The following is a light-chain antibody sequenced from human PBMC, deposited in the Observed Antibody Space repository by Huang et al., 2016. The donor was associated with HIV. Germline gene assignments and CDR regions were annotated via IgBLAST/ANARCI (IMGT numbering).Light chain of an antibody. CDR2: DAA. CDR1: QSVSRF. V-gene: IGKV3-11*01. Sequence: EIVLTQSPATLSLSPGERATLSCRARQSVSRFLAWYQQKAGQAPRLLIYDAANRAIDIPARFSGSGSVTEFTLTISSLEPEDFAVYYCQQRSSWPRVTFGGGTKVELK. CDR3: QQRSSWPRVT. J-gene: IGKJ4*01.